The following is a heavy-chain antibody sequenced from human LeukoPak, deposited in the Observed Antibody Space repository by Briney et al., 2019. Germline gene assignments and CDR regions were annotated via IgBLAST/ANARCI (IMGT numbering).Heavy chain of an antibody. CDR3: ARAVAPGIAAAGPNWFDP. J-gene: IGHJ5*02. Sequence: GASVKVSCKASGYTFTSYGISWVRQAPGQGLEWMGWISAYNGNTNYAQKLQGRVTMTTDTSTSTAYMELRSLRSDDTAVYCCARAVAPGIAAAGPNWFDPWGQGTLVTVSS. CDR2: ISAYNGNT. D-gene: IGHD6-13*01. CDR1: GYTFTSYG. V-gene: IGHV1-18*01.